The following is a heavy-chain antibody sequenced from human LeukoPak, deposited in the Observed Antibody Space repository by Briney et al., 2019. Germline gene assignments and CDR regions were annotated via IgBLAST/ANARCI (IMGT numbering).Heavy chain of an antibody. J-gene: IGHJ4*02. V-gene: IGHV3-7*03. CDR1: GFTISSYW. CDR3: ARRYFDY. CDR2: IKQDGSEE. Sequence: GGSLRLPCVASGFTISSYWMHWVRQAPGKGLEWVANIKQDGSEEYYVDSVKGRFTISRDNAKNSLYLQMNSLRAEDTAVYYCARRYFDYWGQGILVTVSS.